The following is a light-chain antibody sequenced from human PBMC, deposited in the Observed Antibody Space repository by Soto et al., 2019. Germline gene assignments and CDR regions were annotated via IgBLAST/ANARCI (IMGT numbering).Light chain of an antibody. Sequence: DIQMTQSPSSLSASVGDRVTITCRASQSINSYLNWYQQKPGKAPKVLIYAASSLESGVPPRFSGSGSGTNLTLTISSLQPEDFATYSCQQSYRNLFIFAPGTKVDI. CDR3: QQSYRNLFI. CDR1: QSINSY. V-gene: IGKV1-39*01. CDR2: AAS. J-gene: IGKJ3*01.